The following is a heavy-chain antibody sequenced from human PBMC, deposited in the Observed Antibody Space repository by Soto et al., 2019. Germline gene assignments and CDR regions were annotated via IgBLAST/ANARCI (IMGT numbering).Heavy chain of an antibody. V-gene: IGHV1-69*02. CDR1: GDTFNFYS. Sequence: QVQLVQSGAEVKSAGSSVKVSCKASGDTFNFYSINWVRQAPGLGLEWVGRVNPILSMSNYAQRFQGRVTMTADKSTGTAYMELRSLRSEDTAIYYCASNYGSGYRAFDYWGQGALVTVSS. D-gene: IGHD3-10*01. CDR3: ASNYGSGYRAFDY. J-gene: IGHJ4*02. CDR2: VNPILSMS.